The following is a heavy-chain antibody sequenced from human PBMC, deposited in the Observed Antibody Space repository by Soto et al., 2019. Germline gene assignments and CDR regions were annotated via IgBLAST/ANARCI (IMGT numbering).Heavy chain of an antibody. J-gene: IGHJ6*02. CDR3: ARDKAYGLDV. Sequence: EVQLVESGXXXXXXXXXXXLSCAASEFAFNTYWMHWVRQVPGKGLEWVSRINGDGITRTYADSVKGRFTISRDNAENILYLQMNSLRAEDTAVYYCARDKAYGLDVWGQGTTVTVSS. CDR1: EFAFNTYW. CDR2: INGDGITR. V-gene: IGHV3-74*01.